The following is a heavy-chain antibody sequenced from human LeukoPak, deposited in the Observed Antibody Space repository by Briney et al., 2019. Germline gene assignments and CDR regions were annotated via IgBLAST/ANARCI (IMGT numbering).Heavy chain of an antibody. CDR3: ARLFPSIAVAGTGDY. Sequence: PSETLSLTCTVSGGSISSSSYYWGWLRQPPGKGLEWIGSIYYSGSTYYNPSLKSRVTISVDTSKNQFSLKLSSVTAADTAVYYCARLFPSIAVAGTGDYWGQGTLVTVSS. CDR1: GGSISSSSYY. J-gene: IGHJ4*02. CDR2: IYYSGST. D-gene: IGHD6-19*01. V-gene: IGHV4-39*01.